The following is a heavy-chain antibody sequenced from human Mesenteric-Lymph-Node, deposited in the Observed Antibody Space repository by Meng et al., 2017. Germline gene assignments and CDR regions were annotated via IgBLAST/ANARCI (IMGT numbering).Heavy chain of an antibody. V-gene: IGHV4-30-4*01. J-gene: IGHJ4*02. CDR3: ASFPPPGKQWLVTDY. Sequence: QVQLQESGPGLVKPSQTLSLTCTVSGGSISSGDYYWSWIRQPPGKGLEWIGYIYYSGSTHYNPSLKSRVTISVDTSKNQFSLKVSSVTAADTAVYYCASFPPPGKQWLVTDYWGQGTLVTVSS. CDR1: GGSISSGDYY. D-gene: IGHD6-19*01. CDR2: IYYSGST.